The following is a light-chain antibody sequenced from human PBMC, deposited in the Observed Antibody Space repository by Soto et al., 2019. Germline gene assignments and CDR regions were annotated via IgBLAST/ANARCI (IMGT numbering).Light chain of an antibody. V-gene: IGLV2-14*01. CDR1: IHYDF. CDR2: EVS. J-gene: IGLJ1*01. Sequence: QSALTQPASVSGSPGQSITISCTGYIHYDFVSWYQQHPGTAPKLVIYEVSNRPSGTSDRFSGSKSGHTASLTISGLQTEDEAVYYCGSYTSSSNYVFGTGTKVTVL. CDR3: GSYTSSSNYV.